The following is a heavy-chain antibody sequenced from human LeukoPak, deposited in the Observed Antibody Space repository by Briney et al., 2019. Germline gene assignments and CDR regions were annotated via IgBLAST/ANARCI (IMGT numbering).Heavy chain of an antibody. CDR3: ARGLYYYDLDY. CDR1: GFTFSSYG. D-gene: IGHD3-22*01. V-gene: IGHV1-46*01. Sequence: GRSLRLSCAASGFTFSSYGMHWVRQAPGQGLEWMGIINPSGGSTSYAQKFQGRVTMTTDTSTSTAYMELRSLRSGDTAVYYCARGLYYYDLDYWGQGTLVTVSS. J-gene: IGHJ4*02. CDR2: INPSGGST.